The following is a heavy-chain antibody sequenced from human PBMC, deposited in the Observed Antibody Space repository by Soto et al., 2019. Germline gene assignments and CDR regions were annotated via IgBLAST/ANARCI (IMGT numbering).Heavy chain of an antibody. CDR1: GFTFSSYT. V-gene: IGHV3-64D*06. CDR3: VKQAVALVDGSGYGMDV. Sequence: GGSLRLSCSASGFTFSSYTMHWVRQAPGKGLEDVSAISTYGGRAYYADSVKGRFTISRDDSKNTLYIRMSSLRAEDTAVYYCVKQAVALVDGSGYGMDVWGQWTTVTVSS. D-gene: IGHD3-10*01. J-gene: IGHJ6*02. CDR2: ISTYGGRA.